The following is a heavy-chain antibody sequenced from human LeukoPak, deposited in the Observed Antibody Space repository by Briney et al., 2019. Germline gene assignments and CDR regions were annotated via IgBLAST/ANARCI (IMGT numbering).Heavy chain of an antibody. Sequence: SVKVSCKASGGTFSSYAISRVRQAPGQRLEWMGRIIPIFGTANYAQKLKGRVTITADKATSTAYMEMSSVRSEETAVYYCARGRGQPIAVAGNWFDPWGQGTLVTVSS. CDR1: GGTFSSYA. J-gene: IGHJ5*02. CDR3: ARGRGQPIAVAGNWFDP. D-gene: IGHD6-19*01. CDR2: IIPIFGTA. V-gene: IGHV1-69*06.